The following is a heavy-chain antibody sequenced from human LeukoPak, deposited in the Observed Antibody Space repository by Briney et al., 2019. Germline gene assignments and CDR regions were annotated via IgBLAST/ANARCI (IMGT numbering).Heavy chain of an antibody. J-gene: IGHJ6*03. CDR2: ISSNGGST. V-gene: IGHV3-64*01. Sequence: PGGSLRLSCAASGFTFSSYAMHWVRQAPGKGLEYVSAISSNGGSTYYANSVKGRFTISRDNSKNTLYLQMGSLRAEDMAVYYCARTSGPSYYIDVWGKGTTVTVSS. CDR1: GFTFSSYA. CDR3: ARTSGPSYYIDV.